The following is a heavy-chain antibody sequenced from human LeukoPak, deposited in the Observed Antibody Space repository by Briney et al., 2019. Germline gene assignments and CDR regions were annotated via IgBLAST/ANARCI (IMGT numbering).Heavy chain of an antibody. CDR3: AGIKSVPGSEGS. Sequence: GGSLRLSCAASGFTFSTYWMHWVRQSPGKGLVWVSRINSDGSTTNYADSVKGRFTISRDNAKNTLYLQMNSLRAEDTALYYCAGIKSVPGSEGSWGQGTLVTVSS. D-gene: IGHD6-19*01. CDR2: INSDGSTT. CDR1: GFTFSTYW. V-gene: IGHV3-74*01. J-gene: IGHJ5*02.